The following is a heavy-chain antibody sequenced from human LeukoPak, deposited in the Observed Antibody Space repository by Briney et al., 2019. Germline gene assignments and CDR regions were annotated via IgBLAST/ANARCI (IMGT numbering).Heavy chain of an antibody. J-gene: IGHJ4*02. Sequence: GGSLRLSCAASGFTFSSYAMSWVRQAPGKGQEWGSAISVSGGSTYYAASVKGRFTISRDNSKNTLYLQMNSVRAEDKSVYYCAKAPHYNDSSQGHYWGQGTLVTVSS. CDR3: AKAPHYNDSSQGHY. CDR1: GFTFSSYA. CDR2: ISVSGGST. V-gene: IGHV3-23*01. D-gene: IGHD3-22*01.